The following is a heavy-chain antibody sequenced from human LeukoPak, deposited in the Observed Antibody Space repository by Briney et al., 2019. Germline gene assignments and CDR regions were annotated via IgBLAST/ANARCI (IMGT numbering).Heavy chain of an antibody. CDR2: ISSSSSYI. Sequence: GGSLRLSCAASGFTFSSYSMNWVRQAPGKGLEWVSSISSSSSYIYYAGSVKGRFTISRDNAKNSLYLQMNSLRAEETAVYYCAGGVVVAANRHWGQGTLVTVSS. J-gene: IGHJ4*02. CDR3: AGGVVVAANRH. D-gene: IGHD2-15*01. CDR1: GFTFSSYS. V-gene: IGHV3-21*01.